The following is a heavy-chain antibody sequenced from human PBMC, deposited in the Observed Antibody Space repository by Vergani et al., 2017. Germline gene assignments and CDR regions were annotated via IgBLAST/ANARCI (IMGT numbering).Heavy chain of an antibody. Sequence: EVQLLESGGGLVQPGGSLRLSCAGSGFTLSNYAMSWVRQGPGKGLEWVSGISGTGDRTNYVDSVKGRFIISRDNSKNTLYLQMNSLRGEDTAVYYCAKITGDYYSHGMDVWGQGTTVTGSS. CDR2: ISGTGDRT. V-gene: IGHV3-23*01. J-gene: IGHJ6*02. CDR1: GFTLSNYA. D-gene: IGHD2-8*02. CDR3: AKITGDYYSHGMDV.